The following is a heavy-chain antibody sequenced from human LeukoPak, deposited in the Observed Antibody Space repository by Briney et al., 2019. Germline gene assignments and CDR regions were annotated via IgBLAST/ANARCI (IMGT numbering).Heavy chain of an antibody. CDR1: GGSFSGYY. CDR2: INQSGST. CDR3: ARGYGSGFAY. Sequence: SETLSLTCAGYGGSFSGYYWSWIRQSPGKGLEWIGEINQSGSTNHNPSLKSRVTISVDTSKNQFSLKVSSVTAADTAVYYCARGYGSGFAYWGQGTLVTVSS. V-gene: IGHV4-34*01. J-gene: IGHJ4*02. D-gene: IGHD3-10*01.